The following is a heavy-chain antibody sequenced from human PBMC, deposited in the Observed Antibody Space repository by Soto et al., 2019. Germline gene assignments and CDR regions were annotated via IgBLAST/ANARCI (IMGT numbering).Heavy chain of an antibody. Sequence: PGGSLRLSCAASGFTFSSYAMHWVRQAPGKGLEWVAVISYDGSNKYYADSVKGRFTISRDNSKNTLYLQMNSLRAEDTAVYYCARDGGGGDCGGDCYSVTPYYYYYGMDVWGQGTTVTVSS. D-gene: IGHD2-21*02. J-gene: IGHJ6*02. V-gene: IGHV3-30-3*01. CDR2: ISYDGSNK. CDR1: GFTFSSYA. CDR3: ARDGGGGDCGGDCYSVTPYYYYYGMDV.